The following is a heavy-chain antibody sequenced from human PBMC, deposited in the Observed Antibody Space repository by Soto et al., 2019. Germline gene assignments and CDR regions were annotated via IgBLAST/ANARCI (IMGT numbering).Heavy chain of an antibody. Sequence: EASVKVSCKASGYTFTSYGISWVRQAPGQGLEWMGWISAYNGNTNYAQKLQGRVTMTTDTSTSTAYMELRSLRSDDTAVYYCARVRSLIYGSGSYSNWGQGTLVTVSS. CDR1: GYTFTSYG. CDR2: ISAYNGNT. J-gene: IGHJ4*02. CDR3: ARVRSLIYGSGSYSN. V-gene: IGHV1-18*01. D-gene: IGHD3-10*01.